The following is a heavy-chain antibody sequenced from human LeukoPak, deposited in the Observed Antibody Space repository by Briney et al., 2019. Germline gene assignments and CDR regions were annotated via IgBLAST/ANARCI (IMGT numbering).Heavy chain of an antibody. CDR2: ISSSSSYI. D-gene: IGHD3-10*01. J-gene: IGHJ4*02. Sequence: GGSLRLSCAASGFTFSSYSMNWVRQAPGKGLEWVSSISSSSSYIYYADSVKGRFTIARDNAKNSLYLQMNSLRAEDTAVYYCARDSYRGFGELLLFGYWGQGTLVTVSS. CDR1: GFTFSSYS. CDR3: ARDSYRGFGELLLFGY. V-gene: IGHV3-21*01.